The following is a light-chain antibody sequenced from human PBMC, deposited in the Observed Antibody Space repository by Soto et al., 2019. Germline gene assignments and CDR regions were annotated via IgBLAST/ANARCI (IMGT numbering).Light chain of an antibody. CDR2: DAS. V-gene: IGKV1-5*01. CDR1: QSISVS. Sequence: IQMTQSPSTLSASVGDTVTITCRASQSISVSLAWYQQKPGKAPNLLIYDASSLESGVPSRFSGSYSGTDFTLTISSLQPEDFATYFCQQSYSNPLTFGGGTKVDIK. CDR3: QQSYSNPLT. J-gene: IGKJ4*01.